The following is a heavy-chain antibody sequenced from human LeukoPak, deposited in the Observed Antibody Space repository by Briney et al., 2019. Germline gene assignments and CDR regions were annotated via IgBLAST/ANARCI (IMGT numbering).Heavy chain of an antibody. CDR1: GFTFSSYS. J-gene: IGHJ6*03. Sequence: GGSLRLSFAASGFTFSSYSMNWVRQAPGKGLEWVSSISSSSSYIYYADSVKGRFTISRDNAKNSLYLQMNSLRAEDTAVYYCARDGGYYDFWSGYKYYYYYYYMDVWGKGTTVTVSS. V-gene: IGHV3-21*01. CDR2: ISSSSSYI. CDR3: ARDGGYYDFWSGYKYYYYYYYMDV. D-gene: IGHD3-3*01.